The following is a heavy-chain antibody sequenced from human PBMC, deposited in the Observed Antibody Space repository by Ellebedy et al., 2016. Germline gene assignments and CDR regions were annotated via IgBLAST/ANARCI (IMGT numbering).Heavy chain of an antibody. CDR2: VVGSGERT. V-gene: IGHV3-23*01. D-gene: IGHD3-10*02. Sequence: GGSLRLSCEASGFTFSSHAMRWVRQAPGKGPEWVSAVVGSGERTFYADSVKGRFTISRDNSKNRLYLQMNNLQVEDTATYYCANVGCSGIYYNGYWGQGTLVTVSS. CDR3: ANVGCSGIYYNGY. J-gene: IGHJ4*02. CDR1: GFTFSSHA.